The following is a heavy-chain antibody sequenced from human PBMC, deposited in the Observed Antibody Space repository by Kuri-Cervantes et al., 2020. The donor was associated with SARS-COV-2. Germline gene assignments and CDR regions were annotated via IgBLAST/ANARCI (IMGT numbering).Heavy chain of an antibody. J-gene: IGHJ6*02. CDR2: MHPSGST. Sequence: GSLRLSCAVYGGSFSGYYWSWIRQPPGKGLEWIGRMHPSGSTNYNPSLKSRVTMSIDTSKSQFSLNLTSVTAADTAVYFCAKGRARLYYAIDVWGRGTTVTVSS. D-gene: IGHD3-16*01. CDR1: GGSFSGYY. V-gene: IGHV4-59*10. CDR3: AKGRARLYYAIDV.